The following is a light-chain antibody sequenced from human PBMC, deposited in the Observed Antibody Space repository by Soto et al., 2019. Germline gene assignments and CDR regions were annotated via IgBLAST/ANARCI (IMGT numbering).Light chain of an antibody. CDR1: QGISNW. V-gene: IGKV1-5*03. J-gene: IGKJ1*01. CDR2: KAS. Sequence: DIQMTQSPSSVSASVGDRVSITCRASQGISNWLAWYQQKPGRAPNLLIYKASRLESGVPSRFSGSGSETEFTLTISGLQPGDSATYYCQQYNSYSPTFGQGTKVEVK. CDR3: QQYNSYSPT.